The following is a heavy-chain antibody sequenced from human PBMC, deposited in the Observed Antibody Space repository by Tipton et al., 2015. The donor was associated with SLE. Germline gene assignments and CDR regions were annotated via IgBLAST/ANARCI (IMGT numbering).Heavy chain of an antibody. J-gene: IGHJ4*02. D-gene: IGHD3-10*01. CDR3: ARDERFGSQEDY. V-gene: IGHV1-8*01. CDR1: GYTFTNYD. Sequence: QVQLVQSGVEVKKPGASARVSCKASGYTFTNYDINWVRQATGQGLEWMGWMNPNSGNTGYAQKLQGRVTMTTDTSTSTAYMELRSLRSDDTAVYYCARDERFGSQEDYWGQGTLVTVSS. CDR2: MNPNSGNT.